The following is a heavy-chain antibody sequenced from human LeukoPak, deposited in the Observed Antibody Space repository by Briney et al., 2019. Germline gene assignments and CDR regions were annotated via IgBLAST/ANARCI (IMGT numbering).Heavy chain of an antibody. V-gene: IGHV4-38-2*01. CDR2: IYHSGST. J-gene: IGHJ6*04. CDR3: ARHATTLRFLGSMDV. CDR1: GYSISSGYY. D-gene: IGHD3-3*01. Sequence: PSETLSLTCAVSGYSISSGYYWGWIRQPPGKGLEWIGSIYHSGSTYYNPSLKSRVTISVDTSKNQFSLKLSSVTAADTAVYYCARHATTLRFLGSMDVWGKGTTVTVSS.